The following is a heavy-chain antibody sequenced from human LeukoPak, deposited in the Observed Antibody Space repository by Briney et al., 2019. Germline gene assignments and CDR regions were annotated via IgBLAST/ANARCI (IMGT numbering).Heavy chain of an antibody. CDR2: IYPGDSDT. J-gene: IGHJ4*02. V-gene: IGHV5-51*01. CDR3: ATLYSSSWNPLDY. Sequence: GESLKISCQGSGYSFSTYWITWVRQMPGKGLEWMGIIYPGDSDTRYSPSFQGQVTVSTDESVSTAYLQWSSLKASDTAMYYCATLYSSSWNPLDYWGQGTLVTVSS. CDR1: GYSFSTYW. D-gene: IGHD6-13*01.